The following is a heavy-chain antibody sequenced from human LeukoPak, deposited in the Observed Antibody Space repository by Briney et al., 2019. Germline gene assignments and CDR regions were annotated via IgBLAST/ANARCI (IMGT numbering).Heavy chain of an antibody. CDR1: GFTFSSYG. CDR3: AKSFHFDWLLSALYGMDV. V-gene: IGHV3-30*02. D-gene: IGHD3-9*01. Sequence: QSGGSLRLSCAASGFTFSSYGMHWVRQAPGKGLEWVAFIRYDGSNKYYADSVKGRFTISRDNSKNTLYLQMNSLRAEDTAVYYCAKSFHFDWLLSALYGMDVWGQGTTVTVSS. CDR2: IRYDGSNK. J-gene: IGHJ6*02.